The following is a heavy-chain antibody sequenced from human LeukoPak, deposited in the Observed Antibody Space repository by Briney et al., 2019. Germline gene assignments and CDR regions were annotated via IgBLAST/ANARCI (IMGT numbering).Heavy chain of an antibody. D-gene: IGHD4-23*01. CDR1: GYTFTSYY. V-gene: IGHV1-46*01. CDR3: ARAYPDYGGKVRYFDY. Sequence: ASVTVSCKASGYTFTSYYMHWVRQAPGQGLERMGIINPSGGSTSYAQKFQGRVTMTRDTSTSTVYMELSSLRSEDTAVYYCARAYPDYGGKVRYFDYWGQGTLVTVSS. CDR2: INPSGGST. J-gene: IGHJ4*02.